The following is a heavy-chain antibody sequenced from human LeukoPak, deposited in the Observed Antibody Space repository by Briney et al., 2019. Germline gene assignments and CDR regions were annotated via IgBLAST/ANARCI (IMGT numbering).Heavy chain of an antibody. V-gene: IGHV1-46*01. CDR3: ARATWYGGNPSGAFDI. Sequence: GASVKVSCKASGYTFTNYYLHWVRQAPGQGLEGMGIINPSGGSTSYAQKFQDRVTMTRDTSTSTVYMELNSLRSEDTAVYYCARATWYGGNPSGAFDIWGRGTMVTVSS. D-gene: IGHD4/OR15-4a*01. CDR1: GYTFTNYY. J-gene: IGHJ3*02. CDR2: INPSGGST.